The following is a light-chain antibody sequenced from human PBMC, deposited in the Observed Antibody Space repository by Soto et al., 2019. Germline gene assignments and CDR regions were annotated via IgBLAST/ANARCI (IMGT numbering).Light chain of an antibody. J-gene: IGKJ2*01. V-gene: IGKV3-15*01. CDR3: HQYDDGPYT. CDR2: GAS. Sequence: VMTHSPSILSVSPVERATLSCSASQSVSTNVAWYQQIPGQTPRLLIYGASTRATGIPVRFSGSGSGTEFTLTISSLQSEDFAVYYCHQYDDGPYTFGQGTKVDIK. CDR1: QSVSTN.